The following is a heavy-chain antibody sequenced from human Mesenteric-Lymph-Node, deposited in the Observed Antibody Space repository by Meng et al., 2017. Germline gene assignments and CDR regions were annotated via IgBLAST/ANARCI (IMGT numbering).Heavy chain of an antibody. J-gene: IGHJ4*02. Sequence: GESLKISCAASGFTFSSYWMSWVRQAPGKGLEWVANMKQDGSEKYYVDSVKGRFTISRDNAKNSLYLQMNSLRAEDTAVYYCERALNVRYYDIWTGPFDYWGQGTLVTVSS. CDR1: GFTFSSYW. D-gene: IGHD3-9*01. CDR2: MKQDGSEK. CDR3: ERALNVRYYDIWTGPFDY. V-gene: IGHV3-7*01.